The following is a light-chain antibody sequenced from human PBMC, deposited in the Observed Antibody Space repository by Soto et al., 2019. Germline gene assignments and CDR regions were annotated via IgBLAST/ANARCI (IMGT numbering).Light chain of an antibody. Sequence: IQVTQSPSTLSASVGDRVTITCRASQSISAWMAWYQQKPGKAPKLLIYKAFNLESGVPSRFSGSGSGTDFTLTISSLQPDDFATYYCQQYSNAWTFGQGTKV. CDR3: QQYSNAWT. CDR1: QSISAW. CDR2: KAF. V-gene: IGKV1-5*03. J-gene: IGKJ1*01.